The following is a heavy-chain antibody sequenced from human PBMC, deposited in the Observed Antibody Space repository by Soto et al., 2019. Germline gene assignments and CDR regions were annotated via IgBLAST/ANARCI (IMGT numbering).Heavy chain of an antibody. CDR2: SSAYSAAA. CDR3: ARGGYRGSGRAFDY. V-gene: IGHV1-18*01. Sequence: QVQLVQSGPEVRVPGASVKVSCKASGYPFTNYGVSWVRQAPGQGLECMGWSSAYSAAANYEDKFQGRVTMTTDTSTNTAYMELTNLRSDDTAVYFCARGGYRGSGRAFDYWGQGTLVTVSS. D-gene: IGHD3-10*01. CDR1: GYPFTNYG. J-gene: IGHJ4*02.